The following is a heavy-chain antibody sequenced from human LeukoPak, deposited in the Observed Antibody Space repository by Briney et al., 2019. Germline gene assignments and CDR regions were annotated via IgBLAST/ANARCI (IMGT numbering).Heavy chain of an antibody. J-gene: IGHJ4*02. D-gene: IGHD1-7*01. CDR3: AKDLRSYNWSYFHQYYFDY. V-gene: IGHV3-23*01. CDR1: GFTFSSYA. CDR2: ISGSGGST. Sequence: SGGSLRLSCAASGFTFSSYAMSWVRQAPGKGLEWVSAISGSGGSTYYADSVKGRFTISRDNSKNTLYLQMNSLRAEDTAVYYCAKDLRSYNWSYFHQYYFDYWGQGTLVTVSS.